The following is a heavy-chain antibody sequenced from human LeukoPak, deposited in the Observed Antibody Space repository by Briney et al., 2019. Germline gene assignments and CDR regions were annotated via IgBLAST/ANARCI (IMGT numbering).Heavy chain of an antibody. CDR3: AREPSVLRYFDWLLSKADYYGMDV. D-gene: IGHD3-9*01. V-gene: IGHV3-33*01. CDR1: GFTLSSYG. CDR2: IWYDGSNK. J-gene: IGHJ6*02. Sequence: GGSLRLSCAASGFTLSSYGMHWVRQAPGKGLEWVAVIWYDGSNKYYADSVKGRFTISRDNSKNTLYLQMNSLRAEDTAVYYCAREPSVLRYFDWLLSKADYYGMDVWGQGTTVTVSS.